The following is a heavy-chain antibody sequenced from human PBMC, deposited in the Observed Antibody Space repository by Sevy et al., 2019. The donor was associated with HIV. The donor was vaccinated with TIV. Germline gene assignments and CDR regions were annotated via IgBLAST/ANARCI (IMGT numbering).Heavy chain of an antibody. CDR2: FYDVGRFSSAGTS. V-gene: IGHV4-4*07. J-gene: IGHJ6*02. CDR1: VGSVSDYY. CDR3: ARDGQYGLDV. Sequence: SETLSLICNVSVGSVSDYYWAWIRQPAGKGLEWIGRFYDVGRFSSAGTSKYNPSLKRRVSMSVGTSKNQVSLKVTSVTAADTAVYYCARDGQYGLDVWGQGTTVTVSS.